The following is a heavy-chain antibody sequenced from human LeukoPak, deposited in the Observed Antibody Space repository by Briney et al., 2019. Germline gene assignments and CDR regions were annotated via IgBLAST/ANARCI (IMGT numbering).Heavy chain of an antibody. J-gene: IGHJ4*02. CDR3: ARWGAVAGKGRTFDY. D-gene: IGHD6-19*01. Sequence: ASVKVSCKVSGYTFTGDYMHWVRQAPGQGLEWMGGIIPIFGTANYAQKFQGRVTITADESTSTAYMELSSLRSEDTAVYYCARWGAVAGKGRTFDYWGQGTLVTVSS. CDR2: IIPIFGTA. V-gene: IGHV1-69*13. CDR1: GYTFTGDY.